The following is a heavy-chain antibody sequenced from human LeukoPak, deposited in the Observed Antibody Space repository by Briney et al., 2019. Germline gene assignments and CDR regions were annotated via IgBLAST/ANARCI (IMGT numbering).Heavy chain of an antibody. V-gene: IGHV4-34*01. CDR2: INHSGST. Sequence: SETLSLTCAVYGGSFSGYYWSWIRQPPGKGLEWIGEINHSGSTNYNPSLESRVTISVDTSKNQFSLKLNSVTAADTAVYYCARGEYGDHRNWGQGTLVTVSS. CDR1: GGSFSGYY. CDR3: ARGEYGDHRN. D-gene: IGHD4-17*01. J-gene: IGHJ4*02.